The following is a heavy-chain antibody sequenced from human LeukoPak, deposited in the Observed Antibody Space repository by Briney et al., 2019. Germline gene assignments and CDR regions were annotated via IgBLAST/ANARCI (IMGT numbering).Heavy chain of an antibody. CDR2: IQYDGSKK. CDR1: GFTFSSNG. V-gene: IGHV3-30*02. CDR3: ARDDSGSYFGYYYYYMDV. D-gene: IGHD1-26*01. J-gene: IGHJ6*03. Sequence: PGGSLRLSCVASGFTFSSNGMHWVRQAPGKGLEWVTFIQYDGSKKYYADSVKGRFTISRDNSKNTLYLEMNSLRAEDTAVYYCARDDSGSYFGYYYYYMDVWGKGTTVTVSS.